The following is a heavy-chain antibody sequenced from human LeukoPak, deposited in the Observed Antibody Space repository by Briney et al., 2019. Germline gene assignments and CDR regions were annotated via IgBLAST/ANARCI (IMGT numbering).Heavy chain of an antibody. D-gene: IGHD6-13*01. CDR3: ARDYLIAAAVGNWFDP. CDR2: IIPIFGTA. CDR1: GGTFSSYA. Sequence: SVKVSCKASGGTFSSYAISWVRQAPGQGLEWMGRIIPIFGTANYAQKFQGRVTITTEESTSTAYMELSSLRSEDTAVYYCARDYLIAAAVGNWFDPWGQGTLVTVSS. J-gene: IGHJ5*02. V-gene: IGHV1-69*05.